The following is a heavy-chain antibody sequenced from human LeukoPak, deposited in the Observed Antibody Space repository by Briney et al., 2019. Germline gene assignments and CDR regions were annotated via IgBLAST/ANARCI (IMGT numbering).Heavy chain of an antibody. Sequence: GGSLILSCAASGFTFSSFGMHWVRQAPGKGLEWVAVIWFDGSNKFYAESVMGRFTISRDDSKNTVYLQMNSLRAEDTAVYYCARDWLNRYVDYWGQGTLVTVSS. CDR1: GFTFSSFG. CDR3: ARDWLNRYVDY. J-gene: IGHJ4*02. D-gene: IGHD2-15*01. V-gene: IGHV3-33*01. CDR2: IWFDGSNK.